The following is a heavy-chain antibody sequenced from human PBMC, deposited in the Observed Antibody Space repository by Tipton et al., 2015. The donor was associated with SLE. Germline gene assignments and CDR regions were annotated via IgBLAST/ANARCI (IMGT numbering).Heavy chain of an antibody. V-gene: IGHV1-3*01. CDR2: INAANGNT. J-gene: IGHJ3*02. CDR1: GYTFTNYA. Sequence: QSGPEVKKPGASVKVSCKASGYTFTNYAMHWVRQDPGQRLEWMGWINAANGNTKYSQTFQGRVTITRDTSASTVYMELSSLRSEDTAVYYCARAELGDAFDIWGQGTMVTVSS. CDR3: ARAELGDAFDI. D-gene: IGHD7-27*01.